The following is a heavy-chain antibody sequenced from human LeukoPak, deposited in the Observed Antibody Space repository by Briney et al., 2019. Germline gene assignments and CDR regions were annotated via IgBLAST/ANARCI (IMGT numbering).Heavy chain of an antibody. J-gene: IGHJ5*02. CDR2: MNPNSGNT. V-gene: IGHV1-8*01. Sequence: ASVKVSCKASGYTFTSYDINWVRQATGQGLEWMGWMNPNSGNTGYAQKFQGRVTMTRNTSISTAYMELSRLRSEDTAVYYCARSVAGTEGGWFDPWGEGTLVTVSS. CDR3: ARSVAGTEGGWFDP. CDR1: GYTFTSYD. D-gene: IGHD6-19*01.